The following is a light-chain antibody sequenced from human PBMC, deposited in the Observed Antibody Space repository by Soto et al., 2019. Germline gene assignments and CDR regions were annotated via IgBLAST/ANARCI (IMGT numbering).Light chain of an antibody. V-gene: IGLV8-61*01. CDR2: STN. CDR3: VLYMGSGIWV. CDR1: SGSVSAYDY. Sequence: QAVVTQEPSISVSPGGTVTLTCGLSSGSVSAYDYPSWFQQTPGRAPRTLIYSTNSRSSGVPDRFSGSILGGKAALTITGARADDESDYYCVLYMGSGIWVFGGVTKLTVL. J-gene: IGLJ3*02.